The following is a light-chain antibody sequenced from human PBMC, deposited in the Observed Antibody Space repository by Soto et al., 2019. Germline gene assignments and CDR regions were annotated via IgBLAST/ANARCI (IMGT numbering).Light chain of an antibody. Sequence: TPGQGVTISCSGSTSNIGSNYVYWYQHLPGTAPKLLIYRNNQRPSGVPDRFSGSKSGTSASLAISGLRSDDEADYFCATWDDSLNGFYVFGTGTKVTVL. CDR2: RNN. CDR3: ATWDDSLNGFYV. J-gene: IGLJ1*01. CDR1: TSNIGSNY. V-gene: IGLV1-47*01.